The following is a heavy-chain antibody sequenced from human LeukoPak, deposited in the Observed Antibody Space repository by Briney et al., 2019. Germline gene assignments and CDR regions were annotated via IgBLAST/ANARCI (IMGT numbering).Heavy chain of an antibody. D-gene: IGHD1-26*01. CDR2: INHSGST. CDR1: GGSFSGYY. J-gene: IGHJ3*01. Sequence: PSETLSLTCAVYGGSFSGYYWSWIRQPPGKGLEWIGEINHSGSTNYNPSLKSRVTISVDTSKNQFSLKLRSMTAADTGVYFCARGDTAYYSDAFDVWGQGTMVTVSS. V-gene: IGHV4-34*01. CDR3: ARGDTAYYSDAFDV.